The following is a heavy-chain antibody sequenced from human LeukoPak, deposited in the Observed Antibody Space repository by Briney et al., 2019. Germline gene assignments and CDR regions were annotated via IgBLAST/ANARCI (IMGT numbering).Heavy chain of an antibody. CDR2: ISGSGGST. V-gene: IGHV3-23*01. CDR3: AKAYSTEGRYGDLYDAFDI. CDR1: GFTVSSSY. Sequence: GGSLRLSCAASGFTVSSSYMTWVRQAPGKGLEWVSAISGSGGSTYYADSVKGRFTISRDNSKNTLYLQMNSLRAEDTAVYYCAKAYSTEGRYGDLYDAFDIWGQGTMVTVSS. J-gene: IGHJ3*02. D-gene: IGHD4-17*01.